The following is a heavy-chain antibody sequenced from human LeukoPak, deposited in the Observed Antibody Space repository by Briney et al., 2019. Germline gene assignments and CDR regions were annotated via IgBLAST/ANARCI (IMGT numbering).Heavy chain of an antibody. D-gene: IGHD5-12*01. J-gene: IGHJ4*02. CDR2: ISGSGGST. CDR1: GFTFSSYA. CDR3: AKDLARGYSGYDRGAFDY. V-gene: IGHV3-23*01. Sequence: GGSLRLSCAASGFTFSSYAMSWVRQAPGKGLEWVSAISGSGGSTYYADSVKGRFTISRDNSKNTLYLQMNSLRAEDTAVYYCAKDLARGYSGYDRGAFDYWGQETLVTVSS.